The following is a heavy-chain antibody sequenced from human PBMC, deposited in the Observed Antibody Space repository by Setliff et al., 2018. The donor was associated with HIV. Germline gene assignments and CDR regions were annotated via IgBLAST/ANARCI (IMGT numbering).Heavy chain of an antibody. V-gene: IGHV4-39*01. Sequence: PSETLSLTCTVSGGSISNSRYYWSWIRQPPGKGLEWIGSIYYSGSTYYNPSLKSRVTISVDTSKNQFSLKLSSVTAADTAVYYCARHSAAVARQWLGLFDYWGQGTLVTVSS. CDR2: IYYSGST. CDR1: GGSISNSRYY. D-gene: IGHD6-19*01. CDR3: ARHSAAVARQWLGLFDY. J-gene: IGHJ4*02.